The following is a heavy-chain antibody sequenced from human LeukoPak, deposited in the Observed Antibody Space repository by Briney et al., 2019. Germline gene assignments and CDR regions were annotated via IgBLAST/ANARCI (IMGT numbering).Heavy chain of an antibody. D-gene: IGHD2-15*01. CDR3: AKDPLGFCSGGNCYDWFDP. J-gene: IGHJ5*02. V-gene: IGHV3-23*01. Sequence: GRSLRLSCAASGFTFSSYAMSWVRQAPGKGLEWVSAISGSGGSTYYADSVKGRFTISRDNSKNTLYLQMNSLRAEDTAVYYCAKDPLGFCSGGNCYDWFDPWGQGTLVTVSS. CDR1: GFTFSSYA. CDR2: ISGSGGST.